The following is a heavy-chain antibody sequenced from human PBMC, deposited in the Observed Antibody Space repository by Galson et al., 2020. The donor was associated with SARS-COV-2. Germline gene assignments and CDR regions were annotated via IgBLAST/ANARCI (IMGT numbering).Heavy chain of an antibody. CDR1: GGSISSGDYY. CDR2: ICYSGST. CDR3: ARDRDYYGSGSYRVWGWFDP. D-gene: IGHD3-10*01. V-gene: IGHV4-30-4*01. Sequence: SETLSLTCTVSGGSISSGDYYWSWIRQPPGKGLEWIGYICYSGSTYYNPSLKSRVTISVDTSKNQFSLKLSSVTAADTAVYYCARDRDYYGSGSYRVWGWFDPWGQGTLVTVSS. J-gene: IGHJ5*02.